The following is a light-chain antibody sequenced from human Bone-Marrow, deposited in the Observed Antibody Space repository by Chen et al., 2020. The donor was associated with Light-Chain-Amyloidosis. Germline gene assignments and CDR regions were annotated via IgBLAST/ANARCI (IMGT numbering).Light chain of an antibody. J-gene: IGLJ3*02. CDR2: DDS. CDR3: QVWDRSSDRPV. CDR1: NIGSTS. Sequence: SYVLTQPSSVSVAPGQTAKIACGGNNIGSTSVHWYQQTPGQAPLLVVYDDSYRPSGIPERLSGSNSGNTATLTISRVEAGDEADYYCQVWDRSSDRPVFGGGTKLTVL. V-gene: IGLV3-21*02.